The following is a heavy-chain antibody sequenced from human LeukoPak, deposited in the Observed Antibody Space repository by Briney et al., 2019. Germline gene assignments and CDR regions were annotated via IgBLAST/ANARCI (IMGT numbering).Heavy chain of an antibody. V-gene: IGHV3-48*03. J-gene: IGHJ4*02. CDR1: GFTFSSYE. CDR2: ISNSGSTK. Sequence: GGSLRLSCAASGFTFSSYEMNWVRQAPGEGLEWVSYISNSGSTKYYADSVKGRFTISRDNAKNSLYLQMNSLRAEDTAIYYCARATFGGFIDYWRQGTLVTVSS. CDR3: ARATFGGFIDY. D-gene: IGHD3-16*02.